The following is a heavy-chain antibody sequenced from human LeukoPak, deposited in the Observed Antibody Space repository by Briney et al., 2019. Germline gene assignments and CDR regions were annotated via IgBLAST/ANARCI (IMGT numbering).Heavy chain of an antibody. D-gene: IGHD6-19*01. CDR3: AKEGQYSSGPLGYFQH. CDR2: IYSGGST. Sequence: PGGSLRLSCAASGFTVSSNYMSWVRQAPGKGLEWVSVIYSGGSTYYADSVKGRFTISRDNSKSTLYLQMNSLRAEDTAVYYCAKEGQYSSGPLGYFQHWGQGTLVTVSS. J-gene: IGHJ1*01. CDR1: GFTVSSNY. V-gene: IGHV3-53*01.